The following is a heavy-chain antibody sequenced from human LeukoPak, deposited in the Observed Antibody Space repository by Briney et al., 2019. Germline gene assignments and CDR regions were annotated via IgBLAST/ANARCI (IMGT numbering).Heavy chain of an antibody. V-gene: IGHV1-46*01. CDR2: INPSGGST. CDR3: AADGYSYDLAFDI. D-gene: IGHD5-18*01. CDR1: GYTFTSYY. Sequence: ASVKVSCKASGYTFTSYYMHWVRQAPGQGLEWMGIINPSGGSTSYAQKFQERVTITRDMSTSTAYMELSSLRSEDTAVYYCAADGYSYDLAFDIWGQGTMVTVSS. J-gene: IGHJ3*02.